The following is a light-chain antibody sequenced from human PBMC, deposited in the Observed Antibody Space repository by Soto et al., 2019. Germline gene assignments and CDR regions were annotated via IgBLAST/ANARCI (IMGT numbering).Light chain of an antibody. CDR1: QSTSSY. J-gene: IGKJ1*01. V-gene: IGKV1-5*03. CDR2: QAS. CDR3: QQYSSHST. Sequence: DIQMTQSPSTLSASVGDRVTINCRASQSTSSYLAWYQQKPGKAPKLLIYQASSLENGVPSRFSGSGSGTEISLTISSLQPDDFATYYCQQYSSHSTFGQGTKVDIK.